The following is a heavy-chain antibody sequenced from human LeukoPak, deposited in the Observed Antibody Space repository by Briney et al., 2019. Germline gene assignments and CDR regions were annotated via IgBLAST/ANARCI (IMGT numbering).Heavy chain of an antibody. J-gene: IGHJ4*02. D-gene: IGHD5-12*01. CDR1: GDTFTSYY. CDR2: INPNSAAT. CDR3: ARPWNTGYIIYFDF. Sequence: ASLKVSCKASGDTFTSYYIHWARQPPGQWLEWMGWINPNSAATNFAQKFRGRVTMTRDPSISNAFMELNRLTSDDTAVYYCARPWNTGYIIYFDFWGQGALVTVSS. V-gene: IGHV1-2*02.